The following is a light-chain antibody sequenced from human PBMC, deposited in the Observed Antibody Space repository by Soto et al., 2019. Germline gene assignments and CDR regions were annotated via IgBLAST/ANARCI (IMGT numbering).Light chain of an antibody. CDR2: AAS. CDR3: QQYYSYPRT. V-gene: IGKV1-8*01. Sequence: AIRMTQSPSSFSASTGDRVTITCRASQGISSYLAWYQQKPGKAPKLLIYAASTLQSGVPSTFSCTGSGTDFSLTISCLQSEDFATYYCQQYYSYPRTFGAGTKVEIK. J-gene: IGKJ4*01. CDR1: QGISSY.